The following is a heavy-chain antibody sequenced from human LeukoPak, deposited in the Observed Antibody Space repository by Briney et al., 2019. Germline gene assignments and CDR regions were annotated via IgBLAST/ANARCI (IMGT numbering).Heavy chain of an antibody. D-gene: IGHD3-10*01. V-gene: IGHV4-59*01. Sequence: SETLSLSCTVSGGSISSYYWNWIRQPPGKGLEWIGYIYYSGSTNYNPSLKSRVTISVDTSKNQFSLKLSSVTAADTAVFYCARETSQKGTHYMDVWGKGTTVTISS. J-gene: IGHJ6*03. CDR3: ARETSQKGTHYMDV. CDR1: GGSISSYY. CDR2: IYYSGST.